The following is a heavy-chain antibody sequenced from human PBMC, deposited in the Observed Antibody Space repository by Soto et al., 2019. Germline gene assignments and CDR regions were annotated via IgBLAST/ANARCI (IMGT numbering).Heavy chain of an antibody. CDR1: GGSISSYY. Sequence: QVQLQESGPGLVKPSETLSLTCTVSGGSISSYYWSWIRQPPGKGLEWIGYIYYSGSTNYNPSLKSRVTISVDTSQNHCSLKLSSVTAADTAVYYCAGQYGSAFDIWGQGTMVTVSS. J-gene: IGHJ3*02. D-gene: IGHD3-10*01. CDR3: AGQYGSAFDI. V-gene: IGHV4-59*01. CDR2: IYYSGST.